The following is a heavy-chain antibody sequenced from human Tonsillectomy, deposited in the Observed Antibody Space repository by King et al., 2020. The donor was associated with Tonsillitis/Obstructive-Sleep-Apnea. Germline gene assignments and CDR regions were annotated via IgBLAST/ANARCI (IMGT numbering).Heavy chain of an antibody. Sequence: QLVQSGGGVVQPGRSLRLSCAASGFTFSIYGMHWVRQAPGKGLEWVAVIWYDGSNKYYADSVKGRFTISRDNSKNTLYLQMNSLRAEDTAVYYCARGSVSSHSDFWSGYYTFDYWGQGTLVTVSS. D-gene: IGHD3-3*01. CDR2: IWYDGSNK. CDR1: GFTFSIYG. CDR3: ARGSVSSHSDFWSGYYTFDY. J-gene: IGHJ4*02. V-gene: IGHV3-33*01.